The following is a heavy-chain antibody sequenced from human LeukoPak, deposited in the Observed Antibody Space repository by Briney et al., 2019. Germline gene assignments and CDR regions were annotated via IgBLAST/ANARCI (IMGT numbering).Heavy chain of an antibody. CDR3: TRFRYTVYYFDY. CDR1: GFTFSSNW. CDR2: IYSGGGT. D-gene: IGHD4-17*01. V-gene: IGHV3-53*01. J-gene: IGHJ4*02. Sequence: GGSLRLFCAASGFTFSSNWMSWVRQAPGKGLEWVSVIYSGGGTYHADSVKGRFTISRDNSKNMLYLQMNSLRAEDTAVYYCTRFRYTVYYFDYWGQGALVTVSS.